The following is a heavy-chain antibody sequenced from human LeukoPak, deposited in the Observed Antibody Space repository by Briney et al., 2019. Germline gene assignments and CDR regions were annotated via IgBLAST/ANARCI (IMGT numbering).Heavy chain of an antibody. J-gene: IGHJ4*02. D-gene: IGHD3-10*01. Sequence: SETLSLTCTVSGGSISSGSYYWSWIRQPAGKGLEWIGRIYTSGSTNYNPSLKSRVTISVDTSKNQFSLKLSSVTAADTAVYYCARDMVRGVIRVFDYWGQGTLVTVSS. CDR1: GGSISSGSYY. V-gene: IGHV4-61*02. CDR2: IYTSGST. CDR3: ARDMVRGVIRVFDY.